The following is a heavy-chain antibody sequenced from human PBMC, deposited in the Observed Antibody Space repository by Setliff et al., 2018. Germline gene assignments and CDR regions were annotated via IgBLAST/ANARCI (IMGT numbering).Heavy chain of an antibody. CDR2: IYYSGST. V-gene: IGHV4-59*01. D-gene: IGHD1-7*01. CDR1: GGSISSYY. Sequence: SETLSLTCTVSGGSISSYYWSWIRQPPGKGLEWIGYIYYSGSTNYNPSLKSRVTISVDTSKDQFPLKLSSVTAAGTAVYYCAGFITGTIGFDTWGQGTLVTVSS. CDR3: AGFITGTIGFDT. J-gene: IGHJ5*02.